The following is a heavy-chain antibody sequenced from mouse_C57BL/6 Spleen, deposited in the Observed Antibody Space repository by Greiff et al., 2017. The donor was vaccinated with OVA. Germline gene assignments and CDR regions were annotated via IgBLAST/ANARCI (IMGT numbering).Heavy chain of an antibody. CDR3: ARNDYYGSNPFDY. D-gene: IGHD1-1*01. Sequence: QVQLQQPGAELVKPGASVKLSCKASGYTFTSYWMQWVKQRPGQGLEWIGEIDPSDSYTNYNQKFKGKATLTVDTSSSTAYMQLSSLTSEDSAVYYCARNDYYGSNPFDYWGQGTTLTVSS. J-gene: IGHJ2*01. CDR1: GYTFTSYW. CDR2: IDPSDSYT. V-gene: IGHV1-50*01.